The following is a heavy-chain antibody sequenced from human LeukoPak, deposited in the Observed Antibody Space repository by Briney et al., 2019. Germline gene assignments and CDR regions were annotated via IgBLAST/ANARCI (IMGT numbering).Heavy chain of an antibody. D-gene: IGHD3-10*01. J-gene: IGHJ6*02. CDR3: ARVMVRGVTNYGMDV. Sequence: SETLSLTCTVSGDSISNYYWAWVRQPPGKGLEWIGEIYHSGSTNYNPSLKSRVTISVDKSKNQFSLKLSSVTAADTAVYYCARVMVRGVTNYGMDVWGQGTTVTVSS. CDR2: IYHSGST. CDR1: GDSISNYY. V-gene: IGHV4-59*12.